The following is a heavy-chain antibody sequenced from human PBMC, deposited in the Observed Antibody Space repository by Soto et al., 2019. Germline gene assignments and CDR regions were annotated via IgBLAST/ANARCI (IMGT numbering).Heavy chain of an antibody. CDR2: IYYSGST. D-gene: IGHD4-4*01. V-gene: IGHV4-59*01. Sequence: ETLSLTCTVSGDSMSSYYWSWIRQPPGKGLEWIGYIYYSGSTTYNPSLRSRVTMSVDTSKNQFSLRLSSVTAADTAVYYCARAKSNYQTFDHWGQGSQVTVSS. CDR3: ARAKSNYQTFDH. CDR1: GDSMSSYY. J-gene: IGHJ4*02.